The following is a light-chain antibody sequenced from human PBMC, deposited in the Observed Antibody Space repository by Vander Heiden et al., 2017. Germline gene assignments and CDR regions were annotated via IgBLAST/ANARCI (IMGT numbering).Light chain of an antibody. CDR1: SSDVGNDNY. V-gene: IGLV2-14*03. CDR2: DVT. J-gene: IGLJ1*01. CDR3: SSYTTGSTQV. Sequence: QSALPQPAPVSGSPGQSITISCAGTSSDVGNDNYAPWYQQHPRKAPTLVIYDVTNRPSGASNRFAGAKSGNAASLTIAGLQPDDEDDYYCSSYTTGSTQVFGTGTKVTVL.